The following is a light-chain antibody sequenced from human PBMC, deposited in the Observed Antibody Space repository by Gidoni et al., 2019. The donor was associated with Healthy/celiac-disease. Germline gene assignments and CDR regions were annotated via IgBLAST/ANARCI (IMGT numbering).Light chain of an antibody. CDR3: SSYTSSSTLV. CDR1: SSDVGGYNY. J-gene: IGLJ2*01. V-gene: IGLV2-14*01. CDR2: EVS. Sequence: QSALTQPASVSGSPGQSITISCTGTSSDVGGYNYVSWYHQPPGKAPKLMIYEVSNRPSGVSNRFSGSKSGNTASLTISGLQAEDEADYYCSSYTSSSTLVFGGGTKLTVL.